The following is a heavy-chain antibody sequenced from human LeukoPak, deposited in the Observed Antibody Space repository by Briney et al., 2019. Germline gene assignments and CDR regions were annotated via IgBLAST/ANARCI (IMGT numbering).Heavy chain of an antibody. V-gene: IGHV3-48*03. Sequence: PGGSLRLSCAASRFTFSSYEMNWVRQAPGKGLEWVSYIISSGSSIYYADSVKGRFTISRDNAKNSLYLQMNSVRAENTAVYYCARDGIGVVVAATDYWGQGTLVTVSS. CDR1: RFTFSSYE. J-gene: IGHJ4*02. CDR2: IISSGSSI. CDR3: ARDGIGVVVAATDY. D-gene: IGHD2-15*01.